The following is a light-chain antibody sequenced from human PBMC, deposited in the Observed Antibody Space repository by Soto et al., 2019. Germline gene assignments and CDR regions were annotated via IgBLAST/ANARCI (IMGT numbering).Light chain of an antibody. CDR2: GAS. CDR3: QQYNNWPLT. CDR1: QSVSSS. Sequence: EIVMTQSPATLSVSPGERATLSCRASQSVSSSLAWYQQKPGQAPRLLIYGASTRATGIPARFSGSGSGTEFTLTISSLQSEDFAVYHCQQYNNWPLTFGGRTKVEIK. V-gene: IGKV3-15*01. J-gene: IGKJ4*01.